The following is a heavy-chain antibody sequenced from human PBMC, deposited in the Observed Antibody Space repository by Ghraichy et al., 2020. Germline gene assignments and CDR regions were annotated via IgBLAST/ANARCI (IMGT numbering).Heavy chain of an antibody. D-gene: IGHD6-13*01. CDR2: IRYDGSNK. Sequence: GGSLRLSCAASGFTFSSYGMHWVRQAPGKGLEWVAFIRYDGSNKYYADSVKGRFTISRDNSKNTLYLQMNSLRAEDTAVYYCAKDEVGSSSWYYPALYLATNSNWFDPWGQGTLVTVSS. CDR1: GFTFSSYG. J-gene: IGHJ5*02. V-gene: IGHV3-30*02. CDR3: AKDEVGSSSWYYPALYLATNSNWFDP.